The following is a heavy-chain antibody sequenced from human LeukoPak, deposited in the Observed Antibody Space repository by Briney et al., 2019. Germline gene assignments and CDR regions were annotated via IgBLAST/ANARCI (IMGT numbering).Heavy chain of an antibody. CDR1: GGSISSGSYY. J-gene: IGHJ4*02. V-gene: IGHV4-61*02. CDR3: ASLLSTIAARHY. Sequence: PSQTLSLTCTVSGGSISSGSYYWSWIRQPAGKGLEWIGRIYTSGSTNYNPSLKSRVTISVDTSKNQFSLKLSSVTAADTAVYYCASLLSTIAARHYWGQGTLVTVSS. D-gene: IGHD6-6*01. CDR2: IYTSGST.